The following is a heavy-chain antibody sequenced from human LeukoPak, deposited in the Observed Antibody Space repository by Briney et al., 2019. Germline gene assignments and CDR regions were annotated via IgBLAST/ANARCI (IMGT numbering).Heavy chain of an antibody. CDR3: ADFYTTSGFFY. V-gene: IGHV1-24*01. CDR2: LDGENDQK. J-gene: IGHJ4*02. D-gene: IGHD3-3*01. CDR1: GYTVTEIS. Sequence: AASVKVSRKVSGYTVTEISIHWVRQSPGKGLEWMGGLDGENDQKVYAQQFQDRVTMSEDTSTGTAYMELSNLQSEDTAVYFCADFYTTSGFFYWGQGTLVTVSS.